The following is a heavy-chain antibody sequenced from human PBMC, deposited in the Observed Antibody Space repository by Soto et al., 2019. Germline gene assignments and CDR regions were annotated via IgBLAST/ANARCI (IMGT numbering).Heavy chain of an antibody. V-gene: IGHV1-18*01. J-gene: IGHJ4*02. CDR3: ARVDSPVTIFGVTPFHY. D-gene: IGHD3-3*01. Sequence: ASVKVSCKASGYTFTSYGISWVRQAPGQGLEWMGWISAYNGNTNYAQKLQGRVTMTTDTSTSTAYMELRSLRSDDTAVYYCARVDSPVTIFGVTPFHYWGQGTLVTVSS. CDR2: ISAYNGNT. CDR1: GYTFTSYG.